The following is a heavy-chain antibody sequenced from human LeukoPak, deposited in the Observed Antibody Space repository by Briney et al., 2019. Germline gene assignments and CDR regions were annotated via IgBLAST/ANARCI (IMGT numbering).Heavy chain of an antibody. D-gene: IGHD3-22*01. CDR2: IKSDGNT. Sequence: GGSLRLSCAASGFTFSSYWMHWVRQAPGKGLVWVSRIKSDGNTNYADSVKGRFTISRDNAKNTASLQMNSLRAEDTGVYYCARAPSESGGYYPEYFRHWGQGTLVTVSS. J-gene: IGHJ1*01. V-gene: IGHV3-74*01. CDR1: GFTFSSYW. CDR3: ARAPSESGGYYPEYFRH.